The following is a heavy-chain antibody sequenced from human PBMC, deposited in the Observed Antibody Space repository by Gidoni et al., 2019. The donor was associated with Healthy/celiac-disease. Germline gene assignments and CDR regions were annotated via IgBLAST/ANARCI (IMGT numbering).Heavy chain of an antibody. V-gene: IGHV3-33*01. CDR2: RWYDGSNK. D-gene: IGHD2-21*02. Sequence: QVQLVESGGCVVQPARSMRLSSATSGFTFRSYGMHWVRQAPGKGLEWVAVRWYDGSNKYYADSVKGRFTISRDNSKNTLYLQMNSLRAEDTAVYYCARETDYYFDYWGQGTLVTVSS. CDR1: GFTFRSYG. J-gene: IGHJ4*02. CDR3: ARETDYYFDY.